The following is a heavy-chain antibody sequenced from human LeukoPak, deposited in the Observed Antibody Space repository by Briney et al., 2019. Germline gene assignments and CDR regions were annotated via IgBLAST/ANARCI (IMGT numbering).Heavy chain of an antibody. J-gene: IGHJ3*02. D-gene: IGHD3-10*01. V-gene: IGHV3-30*04. CDR1: GFTFSSYA. CDR3: ARDFLGAVDI. Sequence: GGSLRLSCAASGFTFSSYAMHWVRQAPGKGLEWVAVISYDGSNKYYADSVKGRFTISRDNSKNTLYLQMNSLRAEDTAVYYCARDFLGAVDIWGQGTMVTVSS. CDR2: ISYDGSNK.